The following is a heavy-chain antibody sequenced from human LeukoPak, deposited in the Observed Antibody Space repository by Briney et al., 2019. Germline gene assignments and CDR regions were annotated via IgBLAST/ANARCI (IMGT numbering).Heavy chain of an antibody. CDR1: GYTFTSYG. J-gene: IGHJ4*02. D-gene: IGHD2-15*01. CDR3: ARGPYCSGGTCHSQYFDF. CDR2: ISTYNGNT. Sequence: ASVKVSCKASGYTFTSYGITWVRQAPGQGLEWMGWISTYNGNTNYAQKLQGRVTMTTDTSTSTAYMELRSLRSDDTAVYYCARGPYCSGGTCHSQYFDFWGQGTLVPVSS. V-gene: IGHV1-18*01.